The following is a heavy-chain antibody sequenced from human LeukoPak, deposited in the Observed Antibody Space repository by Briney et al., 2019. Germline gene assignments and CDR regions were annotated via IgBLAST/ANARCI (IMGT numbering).Heavy chain of an antibody. J-gene: IGHJ4*02. CDR3: ARRGCSSTSCYAFDY. CDR1: GGSFSGYH. CDR2: INHSGST. V-gene: IGHV4-34*01. D-gene: IGHD2-2*01. Sequence: PSETLSLTCAVYGGSFSGYHWSWIRQPPGKGLEWIGEINHSGSTNYNPSLKSRVTISVDTSKNQFSLKLSSVTAADTAVYYCARRGCSSTSCYAFDYWGQGTLVTVSS.